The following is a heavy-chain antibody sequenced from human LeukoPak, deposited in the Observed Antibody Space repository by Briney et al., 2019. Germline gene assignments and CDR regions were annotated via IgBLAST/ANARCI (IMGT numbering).Heavy chain of an antibody. CDR2: ISAYNGNT. D-gene: IGHD3-9*01. CDR3: ARDRNILTGYYNPNWFDP. Sequence: ASVKVSCKASGYTFTSYGISWVRQAPGQGLEWMGWISAYNGNTNYAQKLQGRVTMTTDTSTSTAYMERRSLRSDDTAVYYCARDRNILTGYYNPNWFDPWGQGTLVTVSS. V-gene: IGHV1-18*01. J-gene: IGHJ5*02. CDR1: GYTFTSYG.